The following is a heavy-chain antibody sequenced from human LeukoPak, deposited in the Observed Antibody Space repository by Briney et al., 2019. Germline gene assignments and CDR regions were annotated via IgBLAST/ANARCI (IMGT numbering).Heavy chain of an antibody. CDR1: GGSISSYY. CDR3: VRGDKKSIAAAGKTHYYYYMDV. Sequence: SETLSLTCTVSGGSISSYYWGWIRQPAGKGLEWIGRIYTSGSTNYNPSLKSRVTMSVDTSKNQFSLKLSSVTAADTAVYYCVRGDKKSIAAAGKTHYYYYMDVWGKGTTVTVSS. CDR2: IYTSGST. D-gene: IGHD6-13*01. J-gene: IGHJ6*03. V-gene: IGHV4-4*07.